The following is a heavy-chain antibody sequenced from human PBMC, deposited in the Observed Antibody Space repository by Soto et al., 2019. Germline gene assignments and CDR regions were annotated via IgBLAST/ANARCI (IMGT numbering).Heavy chain of an antibody. CDR3: ATEDWGSSSDAFDI. CDR2: FDPEDGET. D-gene: IGHD7-27*01. Sequence: ASVKVSCKVSGYTLTELSMHWVRQAPGKGLEGMGGFDPEDGETIYAQKFQGRVTMTEDTSTDTAYMELSSLRSEDTAVYYCATEDWGSSSDAFDIWGQGTMVTVSS. V-gene: IGHV1-24*01. J-gene: IGHJ3*02. CDR1: GYTLTELS.